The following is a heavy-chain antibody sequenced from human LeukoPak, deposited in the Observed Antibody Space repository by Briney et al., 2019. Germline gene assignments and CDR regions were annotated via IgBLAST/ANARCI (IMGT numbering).Heavy chain of an antibody. J-gene: IGHJ3*02. Sequence: GGSLRLSCAASGFTFSSYGMHWVRQAPGKGLEWVAFIRYDGSNKYYADSVKGRFTISRDNSKNTLYLQMNSLRAEDTAVYYCAKEMSPTYYDFWSGYSDHTDAFDIWGQGTMVTVSS. V-gene: IGHV3-30*02. CDR3: AKEMSPTYYDFWSGYSDHTDAFDI. D-gene: IGHD3-3*01. CDR2: IRYDGSNK. CDR1: GFTFSSYG.